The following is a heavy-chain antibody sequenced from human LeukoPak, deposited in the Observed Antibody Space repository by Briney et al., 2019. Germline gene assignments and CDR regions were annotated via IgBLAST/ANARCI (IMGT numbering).Heavy chain of an antibody. CDR1: GYTFTSYG. Sequence: GASVKVSCKASGYTFTSYGISWVRQAPGQGLEWMGWISAYNGNTNYAQKLQGRVTMTTDTSTSTAYMELRSLRSDDTAVYYCARVQADYYDSSGYPTRYYYYYMDVWGKGTTVTVSS. J-gene: IGHJ6*03. CDR3: ARVQADYYDSSGYPTRYYYYYMDV. D-gene: IGHD3-22*01. CDR2: ISAYNGNT. V-gene: IGHV1-18*01.